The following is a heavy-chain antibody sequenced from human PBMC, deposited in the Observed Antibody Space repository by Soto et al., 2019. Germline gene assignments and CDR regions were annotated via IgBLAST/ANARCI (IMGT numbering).Heavy chain of an antibody. CDR1: GFTFSNAW. D-gene: IGHD3-9*01. Sequence: EVQLVESGGGLVKPGGSLRLSCAASGFTFSNAWMNWVRQAPGKGLEWVGRIKSKTDGGTTDYAAPVKGRFTISRDDSKNTLYLHMNSLKTEDTAVYYCTTVYYDILTPHAEDYWAQGTLVTVSS. J-gene: IGHJ4*02. V-gene: IGHV3-15*07. CDR2: IKSKTDGGTT. CDR3: TTVYYDILTPHAEDY.